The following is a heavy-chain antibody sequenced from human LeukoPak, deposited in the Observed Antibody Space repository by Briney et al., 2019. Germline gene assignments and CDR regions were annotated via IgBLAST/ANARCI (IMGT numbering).Heavy chain of an antibody. CDR2: INSGGST. D-gene: IGHD3-16*01. Sequence: GGSLRLSCAASGFTVSSNYMNWVRQAPGKGLEWVSVINSGGSTYYADSVKGRFTISRDNSKNTLYLQMNSLRPEDTAVYYCARGGIGSPLGWGQGTLVTVSS. V-gene: IGHV3-53*01. CDR3: ARGGIGSPLG. J-gene: IGHJ4*02. CDR1: GFTVSSNY.